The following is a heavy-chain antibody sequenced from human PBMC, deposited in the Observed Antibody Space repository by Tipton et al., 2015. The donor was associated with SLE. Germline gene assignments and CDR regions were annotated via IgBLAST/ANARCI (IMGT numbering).Heavy chain of an antibody. J-gene: IGHJ4*02. V-gene: IGHV4-59*12. Sequence: TLSLTCTVSGGSISTYYWSWIRQPPGKGLEWIGYIYYSGSTNYNPSLQSRVTISVDTSKNQFSLKVRSVTAADTAVYYCARDHYGYNHGIDYWGQGALVTVSS. CDR3: ARDHYGYNHGIDY. CDR1: GGSISTYY. D-gene: IGHD5-24*01. CDR2: IYYSGST.